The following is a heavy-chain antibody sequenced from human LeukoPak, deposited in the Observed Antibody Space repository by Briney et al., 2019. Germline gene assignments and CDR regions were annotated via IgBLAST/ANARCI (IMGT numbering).Heavy chain of an antibody. CDR1: GFTFSSYG. Sequence: GGSLRLSCAASGFTFSSYGMHWVRQAPGKGLEWVAVISYDGSNKYHADSVKGRFTISRDNSKNTLYLQMNSLRAEDTAVYYCAKDLDFAFDYWGQGTLVTVSS. CDR2: ISYDGSNK. CDR3: AKDLDFAFDY. J-gene: IGHJ4*02. V-gene: IGHV3-30*18.